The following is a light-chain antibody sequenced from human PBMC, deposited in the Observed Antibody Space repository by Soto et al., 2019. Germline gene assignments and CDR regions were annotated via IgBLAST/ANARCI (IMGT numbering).Light chain of an antibody. Sequence: EIVLTQSPDTLSLSPGERATLSCRASQSIRSERLAWYQQKPGQAPRLVIFDASNRASGMPERFSGSGSGTDFTLTISSLQSEDFAVYYCQQYNNWPPFSFGPGTKVDIK. J-gene: IGKJ3*01. CDR2: DAS. CDR1: QSIRSER. CDR3: QQYNNWPPFS. V-gene: IGKV3D-15*01.